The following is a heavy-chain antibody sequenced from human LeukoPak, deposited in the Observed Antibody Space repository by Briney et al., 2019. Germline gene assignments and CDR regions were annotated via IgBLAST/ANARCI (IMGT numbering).Heavy chain of an antibody. Sequence: PGRSLRLSCAASGFTFSSYGMHGVRQAPGKGLEWVAVISYDGRNKYYADSVKGRFTISSDNSRNTVYLQMNSLRAEDTAVYYCAKSRSAVFGVVIIPYFDYWGRGTLVTVSS. CDR2: ISYDGRNK. CDR3: AKSRSAVFGVVIIPYFDY. V-gene: IGHV3-30*18. D-gene: IGHD3-3*01. J-gene: IGHJ4*02. CDR1: GFTFSSYG.